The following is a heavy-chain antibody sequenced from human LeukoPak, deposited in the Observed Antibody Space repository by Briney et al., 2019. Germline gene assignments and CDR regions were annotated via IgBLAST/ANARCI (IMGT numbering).Heavy chain of an antibody. D-gene: IGHD6-13*01. Sequence: ASVKVSCKASGYTFTGYYMHWVRQAPGQGLEWMGWINPNSGGTNYVQKFQGRVTMTRDTSISTAYMELSRLRSDDTAVYYCARDLRYSSSWYWTGDYYYYYGMDVWGQGTTVTVSS. CDR2: INPNSGGT. J-gene: IGHJ6*02. CDR3: ARDLRYSSSWYWTGDYYYYYGMDV. V-gene: IGHV1-2*02. CDR1: GYTFTGYY.